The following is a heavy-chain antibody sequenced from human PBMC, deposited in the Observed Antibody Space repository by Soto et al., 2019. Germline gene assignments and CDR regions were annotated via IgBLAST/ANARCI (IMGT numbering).Heavy chain of an antibody. CDR3: ARGDSSSWYLNWFHP. D-gene: IGHD6-13*01. Sequence: SETLSLTCTVSGDSISSSYWSWIRQSPGKGLEWIGYIYYSGFTNYNPSLKSRVTISVDTSKNQFSLKLSSVTAADTAVYYCARGDSSSWYLNWFHPWGQGTLVTVSS. CDR2: IYYSGFT. J-gene: IGHJ5*02. V-gene: IGHV4-59*01. CDR1: GDSISSSY.